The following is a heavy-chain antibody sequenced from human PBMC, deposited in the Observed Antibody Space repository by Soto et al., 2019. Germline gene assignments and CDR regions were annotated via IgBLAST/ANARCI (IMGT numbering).Heavy chain of an antibody. CDR2: LYLGGAP. J-gene: IGHJ4*01. CDR1: DASITNLL. V-gene: IGHV4-4*07. CDR3: AADSGRGGRAFDH. Sequence: QVQIQESGPGLVTPSDTLSLTCTVSDASITNLLWNWVRQPAGGPLEWIGRLYLGGAPTYNPSLRSRLFISADTSKNQVSLKLTSVTAADTAVYYCAADSGRGGRAFDHWGHGALATVSS. D-gene: IGHD3-10*01.